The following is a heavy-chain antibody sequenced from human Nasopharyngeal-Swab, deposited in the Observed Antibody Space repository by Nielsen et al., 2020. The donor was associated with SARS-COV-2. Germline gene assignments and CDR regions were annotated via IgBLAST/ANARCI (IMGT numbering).Heavy chain of an antibody. V-gene: IGHV3-30*18. CDR1: GFTFSSYG. Sequence: GESLKISCAASGFTFSSYGMHWVRQAPGKGLEWVAVISYDGSNEYYADSVKGRFTISRDNSKNTLYLQMNSLRAEDTAVYYCAKDVPITGTTEGWFDPWGQGTLVTVSS. J-gene: IGHJ5*02. CDR3: AKDVPITGTTEGWFDP. D-gene: IGHD1-7*01. CDR2: ISYDGSNE.